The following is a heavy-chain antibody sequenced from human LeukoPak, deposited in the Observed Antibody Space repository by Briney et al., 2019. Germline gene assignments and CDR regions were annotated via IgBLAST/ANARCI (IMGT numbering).Heavy chain of an antibody. Sequence: GRSLRLSCAASGFTFSSYAMHWVRQAPGKGLEWVAVIWYDGSNKYYADSVKGRFTISRDNSKNTLYLQMNSLRAEDTAVYYCARAGYYDSSGTGYYWGQGTLVTVSS. D-gene: IGHD3-22*01. V-gene: IGHV3-33*08. J-gene: IGHJ4*02. CDR1: GFTFSSYA. CDR3: ARAGYYDSSGTGYY. CDR2: IWYDGSNK.